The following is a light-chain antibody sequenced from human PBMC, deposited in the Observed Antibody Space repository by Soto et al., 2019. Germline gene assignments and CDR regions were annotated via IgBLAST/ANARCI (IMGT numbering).Light chain of an antibody. V-gene: IGLV1-47*01. CDR2: RNS. CDR3: AAWDDSLSGYV. J-gene: IGLJ1*01. Sequence: QSVLTQPPSASGTPGQKVTISCSGSSSNIESNYVYWYQHLPGTAPKLLNYRNSQRPSGVPDRFSGSKSGTSASLAISGLRSEDEADYYCAAWDDSLSGYVFGTGTKVTVL. CDR1: SSNIESNY.